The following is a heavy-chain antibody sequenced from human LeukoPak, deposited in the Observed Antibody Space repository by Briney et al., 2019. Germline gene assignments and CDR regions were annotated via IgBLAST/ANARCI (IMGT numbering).Heavy chain of an antibody. V-gene: IGHV3-64*01. CDR1: GFTFSSYA. J-gene: IGHJ3*02. CDR3: ARSTTVTTYAFDI. D-gene: IGHD4-17*01. Sequence: GGSLRLSCAASGFTFSSYAMHWVRQAPGKGLEYVSVISSNGGTTYYANSVKGRFTISRDNSKNTLYLQMGSLRPEDMAVYYCARSTTVTTYAFDIWGQGTMVTVSS. CDR2: ISSNGGTT.